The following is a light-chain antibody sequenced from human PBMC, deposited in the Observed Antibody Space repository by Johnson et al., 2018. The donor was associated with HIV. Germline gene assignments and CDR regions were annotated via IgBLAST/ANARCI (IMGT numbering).Light chain of an antibody. J-gene: IGLJ1*01. CDR1: YSNIEHNY. Sequence: QSVLTQPPSVSAAAGQKVTISCSGTYSNIEHNYVSWYQQLPGTAPKLLIYDTYKRPSGIPDLFSGSKSGPSATLGITGLQPGDEADYYCGTWDKSLSAGGVFGTGTKVTVL. CDR2: DTY. CDR3: GTWDKSLSAGGV. V-gene: IGLV1-51*01.